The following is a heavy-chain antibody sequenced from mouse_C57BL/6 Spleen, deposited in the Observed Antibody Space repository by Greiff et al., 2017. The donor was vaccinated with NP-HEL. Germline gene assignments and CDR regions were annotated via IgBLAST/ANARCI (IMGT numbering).Heavy chain of an antibody. D-gene: IGHD3-3*01. CDR1: GFTFTDYY. CDR2: IRNTANGYTT. J-gene: IGHJ2*01. V-gene: IGHV7-3*01. CDR3: ARAGLYYFDY. Sequence: EVKLMESGGGLVQPGGSLSLSCAASGFTFTDYYMSWVRPPPGKALEWLGFIRNTANGYTTEYSASVKGRFTISRDNSQSILYLQMNALRAEDSATYYCARAGLYYFDYWGQGTTLTVSS.